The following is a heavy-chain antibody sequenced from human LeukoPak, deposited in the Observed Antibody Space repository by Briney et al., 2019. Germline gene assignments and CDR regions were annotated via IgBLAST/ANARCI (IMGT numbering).Heavy chain of an antibody. Sequence: ASVKVSCKASGYTLTSYGISWVRQAPGQGLEWMGWISAYNGNTNYAQKLQGRVTMTTDTSTSTAYMELRSLRSEDTAVYYCAKDLLDFLAFDIWGQGTMVTVSS. V-gene: IGHV1-18*01. D-gene: IGHD1-1*01. CDR1: GYTLTSYG. J-gene: IGHJ3*02. CDR2: ISAYNGNT. CDR3: AKDLLDFLAFDI.